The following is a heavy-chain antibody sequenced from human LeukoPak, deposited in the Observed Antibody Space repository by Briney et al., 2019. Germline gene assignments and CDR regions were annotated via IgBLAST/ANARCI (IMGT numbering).Heavy chain of an antibody. CDR3: ARGPYMTTVTHFDY. D-gene: IGHD4-17*01. J-gene: IGHJ4*02. Sequence: GGSLRLSCAASGFTFSSYAMHWVRQAPGKGLEWVAVISYDGSNKYYADSVKGRFTISRDNSKNTLYLQMNSLRAEDTAVYYCARGPYMTTVTHFDYWGQGTRVTVSS. CDR2: ISYDGSNK. CDR1: GFTFSSYA. V-gene: IGHV3-30*14.